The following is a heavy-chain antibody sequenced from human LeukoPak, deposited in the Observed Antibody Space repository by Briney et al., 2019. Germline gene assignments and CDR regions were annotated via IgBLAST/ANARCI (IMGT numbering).Heavy chain of an antibody. CDR3: AREGLQQLRYFQH. V-gene: IGHV1-46*01. D-gene: IGHD6-13*01. Sequence: ASVKVSCKASGYTFTSYYMHWVRQAPGQGLEWMGIINPSGGSTSYAQKFQGRVTMTRDMSTSTVYMELSSPRSEDTAVYYCAREGLQQLRYFQHWGQGTLVTVSS. CDR2: INPSGGST. J-gene: IGHJ1*01. CDR1: GYTFTSYY.